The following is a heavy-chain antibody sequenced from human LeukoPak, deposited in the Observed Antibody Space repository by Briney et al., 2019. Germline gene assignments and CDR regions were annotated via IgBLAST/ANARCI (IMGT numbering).Heavy chain of an antibody. J-gene: IGHJ6*03. CDR3: ARDYYYYMDV. Sequence: GASVQVSCKASGFTFSGYYMHWVRQAPGQGLEWMGWINLDSGDTQYAQKFQDGVTLSRDTSITTAYMEMTTLRSDDTAVFYCARDYYYYMDVWGKGTTVIVSS. CDR2: INLDSGDT. V-gene: IGHV1-2*02. CDR1: GFTFSGYY.